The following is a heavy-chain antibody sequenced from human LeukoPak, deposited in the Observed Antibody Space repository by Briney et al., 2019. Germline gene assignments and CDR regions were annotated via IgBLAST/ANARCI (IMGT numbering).Heavy chain of an antibody. Sequence: GGCLRLSCAASGFTFSSYWMHWVRQAPGKGLVWVSRINSDGSSTSYADSVKGRFTISRDNAKNTLYLQMNSLRAEDTAVYYCARSCLAAAGHQDYYYYYYMDVWGKGTTVTVSS. D-gene: IGHD6-13*01. V-gene: IGHV3-74*01. J-gene: IGHJ6*03. CDR3: ARSCLAAAGHQDYYYYYYMDV. CDR1: GFTFSSYW. CDR2: INSDGSST.